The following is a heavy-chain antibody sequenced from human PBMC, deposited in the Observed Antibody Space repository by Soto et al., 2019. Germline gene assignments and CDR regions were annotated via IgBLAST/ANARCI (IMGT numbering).Heavy chain of an antibody. J-gene: IGHJ6*02. D-gene: IGHD3-22*01. V-gene: IGHV3-9*01. Sequence: PGGSLRLSCAASGFTFDDYAMHWVRQAPGKGLEWVSGISWNSGSIGYADSVKGRFTISRDNAKNSLYLQMNSLRAEDTALYYCAKDKNYYDSSGYYYYYGMDVWGQGTTVT. CDR2: ISWNSGSI. CDR1: GFTFDDYA. CDR3: AKDKNYYDSSGYYYYYGMDV.